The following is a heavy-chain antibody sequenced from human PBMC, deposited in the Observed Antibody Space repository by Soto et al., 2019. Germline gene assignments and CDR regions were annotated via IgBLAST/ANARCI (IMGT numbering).Heavy chain of an antibody. CDR2: IVVGSGNT. CDR1: GFTFTSSA. Sequence: ASVKFSCKASGFTFTSSAVQWVRQARGQRLEWIGWIVVGSGNTNYAQKFQERVTITRDMSTSTAYMELNSLRAEDTAVYYCAKHPLNWNYYYFDYWGQGTLVTVSS. J-gene: IGHJ4*02. V-gene: IGHV1-58*01. D-gene: IGHD1-7*01. CDR3: AKHPLNWNYYYFDY.